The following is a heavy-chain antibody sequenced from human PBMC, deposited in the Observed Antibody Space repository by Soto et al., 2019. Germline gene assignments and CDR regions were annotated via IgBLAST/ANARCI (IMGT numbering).Heavy chain of an antibody. CDR1: GGSFGNSA. V-gene: IGHV1-69*13. J-gene: IGHJ4*02. CDR3: ATGVIWIGYFTVDS. D-gene: IGHD3-3*01. CDR2: FIPVYRTL. Sequence: SVKVSCKASGGSFGNSAINWVRQTPGQGLEWLGGFIPVYRTLNYAQKFQGRVTITADGSTRTAYMTLSSLPSDDTAVYYCATGVIWIGYFTVDSWGQGTRVTVSS.